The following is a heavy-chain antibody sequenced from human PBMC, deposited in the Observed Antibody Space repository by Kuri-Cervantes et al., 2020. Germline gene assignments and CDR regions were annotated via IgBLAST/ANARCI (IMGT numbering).Heavy chain of an antibody. Sequence: GESLKISCAASGFTFSSYWMHWVRQAPGKGLVWVSRINSDGSSTSYADSVKGRFTISRDNSKNTLYLQMNSLRAEDTAIYYCTQRNLYDGIGRSSVYWGRGTLVTVSS. D-gene: IGHD4-23*01. CDR3: TQRNLYDGIGRSSVY. CDR2: INSDGSST. V-gene: IGHV3-74*01. J-gene: IGHJ4*02. CDR1: GFTFSSYW.